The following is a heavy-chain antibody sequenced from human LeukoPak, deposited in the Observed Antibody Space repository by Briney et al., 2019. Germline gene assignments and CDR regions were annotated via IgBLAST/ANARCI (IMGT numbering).Heavy chain of an antibody. CDR1: GGSISSDGYY. Sequence: PSQTPSLTCTVSGGSISSDGYYWSWIRQHPGKGLGWIVYICYSGGTHYNPSLKSRVTISVDTSKNQFSLKLSSVTAADTAVYYCARERSTGNVWGSYRYTPPSSDWFDPWGQGTLVTVSS. CDR2: ICYSGGT. D-gene: IGHD3-16*02. J-gene: IGHJ5*02. CDR3: ARERSTGNVWGSYRYTPPSSDWFDP. V-gene: IGHV4-31*03.